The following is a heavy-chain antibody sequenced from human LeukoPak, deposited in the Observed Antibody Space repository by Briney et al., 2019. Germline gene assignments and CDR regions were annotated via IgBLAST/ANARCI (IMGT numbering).Heavy chain of an antibody. CDR1: GGSISSYY. CDR2: IHYSGST. D-gene: IGHD3-16*01. CDR3: ARKTSRSGAYTT. V-gene: IGHV4-59*01. J-gene: IGHJ5*02. Sequence: PSETLSLTCTVSGGSISSYYWSWIRQSPGKGLEWIGYIHYSGSTNYNPSLKSRVTISLDTSKNQFSLKLISVTAADTAVYYCARKTSRSGAYTTWGQGTLVTVSS.